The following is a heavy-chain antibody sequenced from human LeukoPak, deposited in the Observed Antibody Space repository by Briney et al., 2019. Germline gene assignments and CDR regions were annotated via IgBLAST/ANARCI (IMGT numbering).Heavy chain of an antibody. D-gene: IGHD6-19*01. CDR3: ARGGYSSGWNGYYFDS. J-gene: IGHJ4*02. CDR2: INKDGSEK. Sequence: GGSLRLSCAASAFTFSTYWVSWVRQAPGKGLEWVANINKDGSEKYYVDSVKGRFTISRDNAKNSLFLQMNSLRAEDTAVYYCARGGYSSGWNGYYFDSWGQGTLVTVSS. V-gene: IGHV3-7*04. CDR1: AFTFSTYW.